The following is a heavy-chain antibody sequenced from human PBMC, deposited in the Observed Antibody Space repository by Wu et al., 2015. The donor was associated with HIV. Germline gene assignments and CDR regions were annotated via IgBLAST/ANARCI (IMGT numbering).Heavy chain of an antibody. Sequence: QVQLVQSGAEVKKPGSSVKVSCKASGGTFSSYAISWVRQAPGQGLEWMGGIIPIFGTTNFAQKFRGRVTITADESTSTAYMELSSLRSEDTAVYYCARDLRTTIFGVSERGDAFDIWGQGTMVTVSS. D-gene: IGHD3-3*01. V-gene: IGHV1-69*12. CDR2: IIPIFGTT. CDR1: GGTFSSYA. J-gene: IGHJ3*02. CDR3: ARDLRTTIFGVSERGDAFDI.